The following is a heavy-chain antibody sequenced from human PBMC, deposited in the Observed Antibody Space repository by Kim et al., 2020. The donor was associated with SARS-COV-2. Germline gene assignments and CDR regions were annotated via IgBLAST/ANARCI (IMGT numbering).Heavy chain of an antibody. CDR2: INTNTGNP. Sequence: ASVKVSCKASGYTFTSYAMNWVRQAPGQGLEWMGWINTNTGNPTYAQGFTGRFVFSLDTSVSTAYLQISSLKAEDTAVYYCARDSRFRAVAGTGAGVWSPSPAGYWGQGTLVTVSS. CDR3: ARDSRFRAVAGTGAGVWSPSPAGY. J-gene: IGHJ4*02. D-gene: IGHD6-19*01. V-gene: IGHV7-4-1*02. CDR1: GYTFTSYA.